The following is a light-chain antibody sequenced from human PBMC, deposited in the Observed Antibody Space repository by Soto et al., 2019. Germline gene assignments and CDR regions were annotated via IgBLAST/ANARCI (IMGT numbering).Light chain of an antibody. CDR2: TAS. V-gene: IGKV3-20*01. Sequence: EIVLTQSPGTLSLSPGVRATLSCRASQSVSRSYLAWYQQKPGQAPRLLIYTASNRAPGIPGRFSGSASGREYTLTISRLEPEDFEVYYCQQYGSLSWTFGQGTKVDIK. CDR3: QQYGSLSWT. J-gene: IGKJ1*01. CDR1: QSVSRSY.